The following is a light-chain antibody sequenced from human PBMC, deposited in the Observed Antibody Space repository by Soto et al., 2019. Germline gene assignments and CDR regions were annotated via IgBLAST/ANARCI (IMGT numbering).Light chain of an antibody. Sequence: IVFNQVPGSLFFSPGERATLSCRASQSVSSSYLTWYRQKPGQAPRLLIYGASSRATGIPDRFSGSGSGTDFTLTISRLEPEDFAVYYCQQYGSSTWTFGQGTTGDIK. CDR2: GAS. CDR3: QQYGSSTWT. J-gene: IGKJ1*01. CDR1: QSVSSSY. V-gene: IGKV3-20*01.